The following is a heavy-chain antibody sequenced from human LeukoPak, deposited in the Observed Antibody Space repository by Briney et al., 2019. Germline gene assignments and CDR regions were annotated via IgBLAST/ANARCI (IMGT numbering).Heavy chain of an antibody. CDR2: INPSGGST. CDR1: GYTFTSYY. J-gene: IGHJ4*02. V-gene: IGHV1-46*01. CDR3: ARDVGSGDSSGYPSYYFDY. D-gene: IGHD3-22*01. Sequence: ASVKVSCKASGYTFTSYYMHWVRQAPGQGLEWMGIINPSGGSTSYAQKFQGRVTMTRDTSTSTVYMELSSLRSEDTAVYYCARDVGSGDSSGYPSYYFDYWGQGTLVTVSS.